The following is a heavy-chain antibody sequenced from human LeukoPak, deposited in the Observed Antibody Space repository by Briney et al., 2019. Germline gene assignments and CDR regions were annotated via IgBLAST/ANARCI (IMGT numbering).Heavy chain of an antibody. V-gene: IGHV3-23*01. CDR1: GFIFSSYA. Sequence: RGSLRLSCAASGFIFSSYAMSWVRQAPGKGLEWVSGISDSGGSTYYADSVKGRFTISRDNSKKQLFLQVDSLRVEDTAVYYCAKGKINHDGAFDAWGQGTRVTVSS. CDR2: ISDSGGST. J-gene: IGHJ3*01. CDR3: AKGKINHDGAFDA. D-gene: IGHD5-24*01.